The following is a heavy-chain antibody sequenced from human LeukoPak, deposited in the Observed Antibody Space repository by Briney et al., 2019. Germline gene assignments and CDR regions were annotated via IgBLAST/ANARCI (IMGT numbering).Heavy chain of an antibody. CDR1: GYTLTELS. CDR3: ATYGDYTSSFDY. J-gene: IGHJ4*02. V-gene: IGHV1-24*01. D-gene: IGHD4-17*01. CDR2: FDPEDGET. Sequence: ASVKVSCKVSGYTLTELSMHWVRQAPGKGLEWMGGFDPEDGETIYAQKFQGRVTMTEDTSTDTAYMELSSLRSEDTAVYYCATYGDYTSSFDYWGQGTLVTVSS.